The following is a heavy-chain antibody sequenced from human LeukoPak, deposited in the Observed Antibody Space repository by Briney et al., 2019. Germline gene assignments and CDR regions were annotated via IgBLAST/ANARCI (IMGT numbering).Heavy chain of an antibody. J-gene: IGHJ5*02. D-gene: IGHD3-10*01. CDR2: INHSSSN. V-gene: IGHV4-34*01. CDR1: GFSFSGYY. CDR3: ARGDQTIWFRDRRGFDP. Sequence: PSETLSLTCAVYGFSFSGYYWSWIRQPPGKGLEWIGEINHSSSNNYNPSLKSRVTIIVNTTKNQFFLQLRSMIAADTAVYYCARGDQTIWFRDRRGFDPWRQATMVTVCS.